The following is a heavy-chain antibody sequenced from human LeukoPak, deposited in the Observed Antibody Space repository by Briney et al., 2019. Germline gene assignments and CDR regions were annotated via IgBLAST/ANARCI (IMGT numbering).Heavy chain of an antibody. D-gene: IGHD2-15*01. CDR2: IKPDGSEK. J-gene: IGHJ5*02. Sequence: GGSLRLSCAASGFTFSTYWMTWVRQAPGKGLEWVAIIKPDGSEKYYVDSVKGRFTISRDNAKNSLYLQMNSLRAEDTAVYYCARDVGWNWFDPWGQGTLVTVSS. CDR3: ARDVGWNWFDP. CDR1: GFTFSTYW. V-gene: IGHV3-7*01.